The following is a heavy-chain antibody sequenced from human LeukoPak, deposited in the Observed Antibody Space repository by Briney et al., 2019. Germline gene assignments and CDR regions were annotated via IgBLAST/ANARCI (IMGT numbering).Heavy chain of an antibody. CDR3: ARDRLGSDY. J-gene: IGHJ4*02. CDR2: IYYSGTT. D-gene: IGHD3-10*01. Sequence: SDTLSLTHSVCGLSISRRRYYWGGLRQPRGKGLEWIGIIYYSGTTYYTPSLKRRVTISGDTSKNQFSLKLSSVTAAATAVYYCARDRLGSDYWGQGTLVTVSS. V-gene: IGHV4-39*07. CDR1: GLSISRRRYY.